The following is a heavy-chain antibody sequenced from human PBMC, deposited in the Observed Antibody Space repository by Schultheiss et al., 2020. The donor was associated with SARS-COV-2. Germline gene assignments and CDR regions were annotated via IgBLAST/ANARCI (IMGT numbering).Heavy chain of an antibody. Sequence: GGSLRLSCAASGFTFSSYSMNWVRQAPGKGLEWVSSISSSSSYIYYADSVKGRFTISRDNAKNTLYLQMNSLRAEDTAVYYCARAGYDMITFGGVIVYFDYWGQGTLVTVSS. J-gene: IGHJ4*02. CDR1: GFTFSSYS. CDR2: ISSSSSYI. D-gene: IGHD3-16*02. CDR3: ARAGYDMITFGGVIVYFDY. V-gene: IGHV3-21*01.